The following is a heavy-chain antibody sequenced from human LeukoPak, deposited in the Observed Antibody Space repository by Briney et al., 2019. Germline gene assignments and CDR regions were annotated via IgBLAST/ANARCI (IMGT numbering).Heavy chain of an antibody. D-gene: IGHD1-26*01. CDR1: RYTFTRYY. J-gene: IGHJ5*02. Sequence: ASVQVSCKASRYTFTRYYMHWVRQAPGQGLEWMGLINPTGGSTGYAQKFQGRVTMTRDMSTSTDYMELSSLRSEDTAIYYCARDNSVGDNAWWFDPWGQGTLVTVSS. CDR2: INPTGGST. V-gene: IGHV1-46*01. CDR3: ARDNSVGDNAWWFDP.